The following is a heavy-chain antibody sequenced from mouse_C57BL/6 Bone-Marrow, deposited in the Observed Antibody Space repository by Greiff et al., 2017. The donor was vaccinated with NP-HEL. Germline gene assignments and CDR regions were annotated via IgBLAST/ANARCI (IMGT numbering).Heavy chain of an antibody. CDR1: GFPITSGYY. Sequence: KLQESGPGLVKPSQSLFLTCSITGFPITSGYYWIWIRQSPGKPLEWMGYITHSGETFYNPSLQSPISITRETSKNQFFLQLNSVTTEDTAMYYCAGVYYDYDNYFDYWGQGTTLTVSS. CDR2: ITHSGET. CDR3: AGVYYDYDNYFDY. D-gene: IGHD2-4*01. J-gene: IGHJ2*01. V-gene: IGHV12-3*01.